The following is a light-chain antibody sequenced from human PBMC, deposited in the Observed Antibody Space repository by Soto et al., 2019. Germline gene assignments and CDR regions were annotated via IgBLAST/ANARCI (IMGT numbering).Light chain of an antibody. V-gene: IGLV9-49*01. CDR1: RGYSNYK. Sequence: QLVLTQPPSASASLGASVTLTCTRSRGYSNYKVDWYQQRPGKGPRVVVRVATGGIVGYKGDGIPDRFSVLGAGLNRYLTIKNIQEEDESDYHCGADHGSGSNFVVFGGGTQLTVL. CDR3: GADHGSGSNFVV. J-gene: IGLJ2*01. CDR2: VATGGIVG.